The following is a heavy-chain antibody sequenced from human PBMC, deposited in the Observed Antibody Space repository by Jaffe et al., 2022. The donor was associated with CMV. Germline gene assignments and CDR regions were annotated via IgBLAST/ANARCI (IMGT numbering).Heavy chain of an antibody. Sequence: EVQLVESGGGLVQPGRSLRLSCAASGFTFDDYAMHWVRQAPGKGLEWVSGISWNSGSIGYADSVKGRFTISRDNAKNSLYLQMNSLRAEDTALYYCAKDNNYGGYYYFDYWGQGTLVTVSS. D-gene: IGHD4-17*01. J-gene: IGHJ4*02. CDR3: AKDNNYGGYYYFDY. CDR2: ISWNSGSI. V-gene: IGHV3-9*01. CDR1: GFTFDDYA.